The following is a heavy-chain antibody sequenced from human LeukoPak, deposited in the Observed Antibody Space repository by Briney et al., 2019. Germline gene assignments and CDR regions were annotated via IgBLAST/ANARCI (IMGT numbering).Heavy chain of an antibody. J-gene: IGHJ4*02. CDR3: ARTLNYDYVWGSYRQYYFDY. V-gene: IGHV6-1*01. CDR1: GDSVSSNSAA. Sequence: SQTLSLTCAISGDSVSSNSAAWNWIRQSPSRGLEWLGRTYYRSKWYNDYAVSVKSRITINPDTSKNQFSLQLNSVTPEDTAVYYCARTLNYDYVWGSYRQYYFDYWGQGTLVTVSS. D-gene: IGHD3-16*02. CDR2: TYYRSKWYN.